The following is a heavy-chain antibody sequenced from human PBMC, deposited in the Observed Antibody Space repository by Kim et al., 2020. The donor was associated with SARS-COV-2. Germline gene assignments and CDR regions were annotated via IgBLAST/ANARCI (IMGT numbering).Heavy chain of an antibody. Sequence: GGSLRLSCAASGFTFSSYSMNWVRQAPGKGLEWVSSISSSSSYIYYADSVKGRFTISRDNAKNSLYLQMNSLRAEDTAVYYCARDMTLWFGGMGWFDLWGQGTLVTVSS. J-gene: IGHJ5*02. D-gene: IGHD3-10*01. CDR1: GFTFSSYS. V-gene: IGHV3-21*01. CDR3: ARDMTLWFGGMGWFDL. CDR2: ISSSSSYI.